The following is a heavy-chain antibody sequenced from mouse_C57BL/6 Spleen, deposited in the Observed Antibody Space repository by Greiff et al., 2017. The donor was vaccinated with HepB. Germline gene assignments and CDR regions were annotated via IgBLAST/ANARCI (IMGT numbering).Heavy chain of an antibody. Sequence: VQLQQSGPELVKPGASVKMSCKASGYTFTDYNMHWVKQSHGKSLEWIGYINPNNGGTSYNQKFKGKATLTVNKSSSTAYMELRSLTSEDSAVYYCASSNYYGSSYHAMDYWGQGTSVTVSS. D-gene: IGHD1-1*01. CDR3: ASSNYYGSSYHAMDY. CDR2: INPNNGGT. CDR1: GYTFTDYN. V-gene: IGHV1-22*01. J-gene: IGHJ4*01.